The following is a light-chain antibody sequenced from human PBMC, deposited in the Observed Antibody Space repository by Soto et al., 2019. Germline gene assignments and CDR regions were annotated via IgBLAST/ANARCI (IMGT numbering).Light chain of an antibody. J-gene: IGKJ1*01. CDR1: QSISSY. CDR3: QQSYSTPRT. V-gene: IGKV1-39*01. Sequence: EIQMTQSPSSLSASVRDRVTITCRASQSISSYLNWYQQKPGKAPKLLIYAASSLQSGVPSRFSGSGSGTDFTLTVSSLQPEDFATYFCQQSYSTPRTFRQGTKVDIK. CDR2: AAS.